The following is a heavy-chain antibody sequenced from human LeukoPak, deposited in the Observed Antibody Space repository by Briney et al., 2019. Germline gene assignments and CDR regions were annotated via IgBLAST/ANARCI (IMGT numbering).Heavy chain of an antibody. CDR3: ARAGRYYDSSGWDAFDI. Sequence: GGSLRPSCAASGFTFSSYGMHWVRQAPGKGLEWVAVIWYDGSNKYYADSVKGRFTISRDNSKNTLYLQMNSLRAEDTAVYYCARAGRYYDSSGWDAFDIWGQGTMVTVSS. CDR2: IWYDGSNK. J-gene: IGHJ3*02. V-gene: IGHV3-33*01. CDR1: GFTFSSYG. D-gene: IGHD3-22*01.